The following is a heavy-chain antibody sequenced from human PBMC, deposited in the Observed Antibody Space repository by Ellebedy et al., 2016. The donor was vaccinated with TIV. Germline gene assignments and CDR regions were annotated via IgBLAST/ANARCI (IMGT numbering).Heavy chain of an antibody. Sequence: MPSETLSLTCTVSGAPISVYYWSWIRQPPGKGLEWIGHVFNSELSNYSPSLRGRVTISVDTSKRQFSLTLTSVNAADTAVYYCARSDWVRGGFLYGMDVWGLGTTVTVSS. CDR2: VFNSELS. J-gene: IGHJ6*02. CDR3: ARSDWVRGGFLYGMDV. V-gene: IGHV4-59*01. D-gene: IGHD2-21*02. CDR1: GAPISVYY.